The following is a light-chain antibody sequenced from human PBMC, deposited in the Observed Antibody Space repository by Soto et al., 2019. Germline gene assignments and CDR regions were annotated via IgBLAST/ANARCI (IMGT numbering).Light chain of an antibody. V-gene: IGKV3-11*01. CDR3: KQRSILPQELT. CDR2: DAS. J-gene: IGKJ4*02. CDR1: PSVSNY. Sequence: EIVLTQSPATLSLCPGERATLSCRASPSVSNYLAWYQQRPGQAPRLLIYDASNRATGIPARFSGSVSGTDFTLPISSLEPEDFAVYYCKQRSILPQELTVGGATKV.